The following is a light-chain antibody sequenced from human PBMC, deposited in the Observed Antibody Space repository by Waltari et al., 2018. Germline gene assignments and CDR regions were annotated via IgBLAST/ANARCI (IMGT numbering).Light chain of an antibody. V-gene: IGLV1-40*01. CDR1: ISNIGATYD. Sequence: QSVLTQPPSVSGAPGQRVTITCTGGISNIGATYDVHWYQQFPGTAPKLLIYGNTTRPPGSPDPVSGSSSGTSASLAITGLQAEDEADYYCQSYDTGLSGPVVFGGGTKLTVL. J-gene: IGLJ2*01. CDR2: GNT. CDR3: QSYDTGLSGPVV.